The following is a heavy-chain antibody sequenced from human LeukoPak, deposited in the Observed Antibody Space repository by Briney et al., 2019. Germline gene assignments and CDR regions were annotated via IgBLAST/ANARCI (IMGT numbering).Heavy chain of an antibody. V-gene: IGHV4-59*01. CDR2: IYYSGST. D-gene: IGHD3-22*01. Sequence: SETLSLTCTVSGGSISSYYWSWIRQPPGKGLEWIGYIYYSGSTNYSPSLKSRVTISVDTSKNQFSLKLSSVTAADTAVYYCARGYYYDSSGYYYPDWFDPWGQGTLVTVSS. J-gene: IGHJ5*02. CDR1: GGSISSYY. CDR3: ARGYYYDSSGYYYPDWFDP.